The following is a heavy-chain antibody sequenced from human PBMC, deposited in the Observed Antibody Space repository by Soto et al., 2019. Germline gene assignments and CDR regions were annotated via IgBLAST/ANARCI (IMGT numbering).Heavy chain of an antibody. V-gene: IGHV3-30*18. CDR2: ISEDGNNK. CDR3: TKGCGRGFDLCGS. CDR1: GFIFNKYG. D-gene: IGHD5-12*01. J-gene: IGHJ5*02. Sequence: EQVVESGGGVAQPGRSLRLSCTASGFIFNKYGMHWVRQAPGKGLEWVAVISEDGNNKYYVDSVKGRFTISRDNSKNTLYLQMNSLGDEDTAVYFWTKGCGRGFDLCGSWGQGTLVTVSS.